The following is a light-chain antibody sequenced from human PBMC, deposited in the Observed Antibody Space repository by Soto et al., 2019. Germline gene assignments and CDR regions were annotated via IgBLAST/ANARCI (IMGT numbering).Light chain of an antibody. CDR2: EVI. J-gene: IGLJ3*02. Sequence: QSALTQPASVSGSPGQSITISCTGTSSDVGFYDYVSWYQQHPGKAPKLIIYEVINRPSGVSNRFSGSKSGNTASLTISGLQAEDESDYSFSAYTSSSTLVFGGGTKVTVL. V-gene: IGLV2-14*01. CDR1: SSDVGFYDY. CDR3: SAYTSSSTLV.